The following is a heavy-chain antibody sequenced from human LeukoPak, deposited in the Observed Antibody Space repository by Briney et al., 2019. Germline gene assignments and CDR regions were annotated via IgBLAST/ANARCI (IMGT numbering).Heavy chain of an antibody. CDR2: INNNNGNT. J-gene: IGHJ4*02. CDR3: ARDSVEMATMVDY. V-gene: IGHV7-4-1*02. D-gene: IGHD5-24*01. CDR1: GYTFTSYA. Sequence: ASVKVSCKASGYTFTSYAMNWVRQAPGQGLEWVGWINNNNGNTTYAQCFTGRFVFSLDTSVSTAYLQISSLKAEDTAVYYCARDSVEMATMVDYWGPGTLVTVSS.